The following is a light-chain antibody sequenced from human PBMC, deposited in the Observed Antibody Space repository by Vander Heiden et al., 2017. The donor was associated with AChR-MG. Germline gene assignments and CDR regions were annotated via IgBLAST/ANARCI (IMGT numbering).Light chain of an antibody. CDR1: ESLFGNNY. CDR3: GTWDGSGALGF. CDR2: DDK. V-gene: IGLV1-51*01. J-gene: IGLJ2*01. Sequence: QSVLTPPPPLSAAPVQKVTISCPGGESLFGNNYLCRYQQVPRTTPKLLIYDDKRRHSGIPDRVSGSKSETSATLTITRLQSGDEADYYCGTWDGSGALGFFGGGTKLTVL.